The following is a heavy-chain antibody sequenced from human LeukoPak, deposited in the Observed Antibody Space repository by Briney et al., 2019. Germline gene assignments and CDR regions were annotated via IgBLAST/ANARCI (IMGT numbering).Heavy chain of an antibody. D-gene: IGHD2-2*01. V-gene: IGHV4-39*07. Sequence: SETLSLTCTVSGASISSSRYYWGWTRQPPGKGLEWIGSISYSGTTYYNPSLKSRVTISVDTSRNQFSLKLSSVTAADTAVYYCARAGYCSSTSCYPRGWFDPWGQGTLVTVSS. CDR1: GASISSSRYY. CDR3: ARAGYCSSTSCYPRGWFDP. CDR2: ISYSGTT. J-gene: IGHJ5*02.